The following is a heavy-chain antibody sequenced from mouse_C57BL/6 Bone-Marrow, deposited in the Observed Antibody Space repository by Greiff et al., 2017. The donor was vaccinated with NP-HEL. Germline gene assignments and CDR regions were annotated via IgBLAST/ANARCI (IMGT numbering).Heavy chain of an antibody. D-gene: IGHD1-1*01. CDR3: ARLTTVVATSFDY. Sequence: VQLQQSGPELVKPGASVKISCKASGYTFTDYYMNWVKQSHGKSLEWIGDINPNNGGTSYNQKFKGKATLTVDKSSSTAYMELRSLTSEDSAVYYCARLTTVVATSFDYWGQGTTLTVSS. CDR1: GYTFTDYY. V-gene: IGHV1-26*01. CDR2: INPNNGGT. J-gene: IGHJ2*01.